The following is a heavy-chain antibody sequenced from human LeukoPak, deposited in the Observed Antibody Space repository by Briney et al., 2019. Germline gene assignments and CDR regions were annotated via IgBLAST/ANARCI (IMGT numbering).Heavy chain of an antibody. CDR1: GFTFSSYG. Sequence: GGSLRLSCAASGFTFSSYGMHWVRQAPGKGLEWVAVISYDGSNKYYADSVKGRFTIPRDNSKNTLYLQMNSLRAEDTAVYYCATWSYFDYWGQGTLVTVSS. D-gene: IGHD3-3*01. V-gene: IGHV3-30*03. J-gene: IGHJ4*02. CDR2: ISYDGSNK. CDR3: ATWSYFDY.